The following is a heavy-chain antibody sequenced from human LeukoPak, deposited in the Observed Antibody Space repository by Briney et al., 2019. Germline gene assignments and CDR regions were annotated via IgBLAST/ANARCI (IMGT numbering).Heavy chain of an antibody. CDR1: GFTFSDYW. CDR2: IKQDESEK. CDR3: ARDGRDGYIDY. J-gene: IGHJ4*02. D-gene: IGHD5-24*01. V-gene: IGHV3-7*01. Sequence: PRGSLRLSCAASGFTFSDYWMSWVRQAPGKGLEWVANIKQDESEKYYVDSVKGRFTISRDNAKNTLYVQMNSLRAEDTAVYYCARDGRDGYIDYWGQGTLVTVSS.